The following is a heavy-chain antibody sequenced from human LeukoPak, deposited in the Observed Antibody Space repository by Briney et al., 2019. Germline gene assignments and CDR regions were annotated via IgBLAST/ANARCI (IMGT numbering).Heavy chain of an antibody. J-gene: IGHJ6*03. V-gene: IGHV1-8*03. CDR2: MNPNSGNT. D-gene: IGHD6-13*01. Sequence: ASVKVSCKASGYTFTSYDINWVRQATGQGLEWMGWMNPNSGNTGYAQKFQGRVTITRNTSISTAYMELSSLRSEDTAVYYCARGSYSAYYMDVWGKGTTVTVSS. CDR3: ARGSYSAYYMDV. CDR1: GYTFTSYD.